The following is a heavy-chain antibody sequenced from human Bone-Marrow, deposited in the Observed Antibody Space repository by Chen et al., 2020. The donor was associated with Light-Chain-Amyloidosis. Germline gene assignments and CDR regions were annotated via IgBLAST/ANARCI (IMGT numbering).Heavy chain of an antibody. D-gene: IGHD4-17*01. CDR3: ARLYTVTTGNWFDP. J-gene: IGHJ5*02. V-gene: IGHV4-59*08. CDR1: GGSISSYY. CDR2: VYYSGTT. Sequence: QVQLQESGPGLVKPSETLSLTCTVSGGSISSYYWSWIRQPPGKGLEWIGYVYYSGTTNYNPSLKSRVTVSLDTSKTHFSLKLSSVTAADTAVYYCARLYTVTTGNWFDPWGQGILVTVSS.